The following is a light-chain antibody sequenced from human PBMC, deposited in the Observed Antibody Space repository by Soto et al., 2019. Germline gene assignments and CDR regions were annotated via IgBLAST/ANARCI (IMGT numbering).Light chain of an antibody. CDR2: DVN. Sequence: QSVLTQPPSVSGSPGQSVTISCTGSSRDIGSYDFVSWYQQHPGKAPKLMIYDVNKRPSGVPDRFSASKSGITASLTISGLQAEDDADYYCCSYAGTYTVLFGTGTKSPS. V-gene: IGLV2-11*01. CDR1: SRDIGSYDF. J-gene: IGLJ1*01. CDR3: CSYAGTYTVL.